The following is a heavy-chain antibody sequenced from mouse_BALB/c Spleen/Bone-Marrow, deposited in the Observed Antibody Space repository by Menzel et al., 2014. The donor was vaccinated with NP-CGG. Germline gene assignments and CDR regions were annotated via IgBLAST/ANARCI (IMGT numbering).Heavy chain of an antibody. D-gene: IGHD2-3*01. CDR3: ARRDDGYVFFDY. Sequence: VQLQQSGAELVKPGASVKMSCKASGYTFTSYNMHWVKQTPGQGLEWIGAIYPGNGDTSYNQKFKGKATLTADKSSSTAYMQLSSLTSEDSAVYYCARRDDGYVFFDYWGQGTTLTVSS. CDR1: GYTFTSYN. V-gene: IGHV1-12*01. J-gene: IGHJ2*01. CDR2: IYPGNGDT.